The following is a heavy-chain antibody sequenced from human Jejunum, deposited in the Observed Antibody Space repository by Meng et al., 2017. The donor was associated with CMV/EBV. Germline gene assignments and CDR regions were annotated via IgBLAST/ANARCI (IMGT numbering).Heavy chain of an antibody. J-gene: IGHJ4*02. CDR2: INTHSGDT. V-gene: IGHV1-2*06. CDR1: GYTFTGFY. CDR3: VRGLGVASTF. Sequence: SCKASGYTFTGFYMHWVRQAPEPGLEWMGRINTHSGDTNYAQKFQGRVTMTRDASISTAYLDLSRLTSDDTAVYYCVRGLGVASTFWGQGTLVTVSS. D-gene: IGHD5-12*01.